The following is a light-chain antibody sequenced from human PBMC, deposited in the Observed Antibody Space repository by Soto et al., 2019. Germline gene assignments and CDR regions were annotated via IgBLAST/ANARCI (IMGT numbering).Light chain of an antibody. J-gene: IGKJ1*01. CDR2: DAS. Sequence: EIVLTQSPATLSLSPGERATLSCRASQSVSIYLAWYQQKPGQAPRLLIYDASNRATGIPARFSGSGSGTDLTLTISSLEPEDFAVYYCQQRSNWPPTFGQGTKVEIK. CDR3: QQRSNWPPT. V-gene: IGKV3-11*01. CDR1: QSVSIY.